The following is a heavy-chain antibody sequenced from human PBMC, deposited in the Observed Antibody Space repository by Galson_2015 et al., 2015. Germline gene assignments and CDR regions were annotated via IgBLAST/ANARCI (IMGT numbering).Heavy chain of an antibody. J-gene: IGHJ4*02. D-gene: IGHD2-15*01. V-gene: IGHV3-21*01. Sequence: SLRLSCAASGFTFSTYSMNWVRQAPGKGLEWVSFISSSSRYIYYADSVRGRFTISRDNAKNSLYLQMNSLRAEDTAVYYCVGIHIVALRYWGQGTLVTVSS. CDR1: GFTFSTYS. CDR3: VGIHIVALRY. CDR2: ISSSSRYI.